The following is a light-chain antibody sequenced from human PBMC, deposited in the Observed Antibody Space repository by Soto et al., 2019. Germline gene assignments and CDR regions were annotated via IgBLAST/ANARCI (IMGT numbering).Light chain of an antibody. Sequence: QSVLTQPASVSGAPGQRVTISCTGSSSNIGAGYDVHWYQQLPGAAPKLLIYGNNNRPSGIPDRFSASKSGTSASLAITGLQPEDEADYYCQSYDTGLIRSKVFGGGTQLTVL. V-gene: IGLV1-40*01. CDR2: GNN. CDR1: SSNIGAGYD. CDR3: QSYDTGLIRSKV. J-gene: IGLJ2*01.